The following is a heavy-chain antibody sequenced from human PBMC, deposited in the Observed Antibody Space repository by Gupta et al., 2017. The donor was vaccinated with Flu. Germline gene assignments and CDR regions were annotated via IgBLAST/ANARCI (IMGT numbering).Heavy chain of an antibody. Sequence: WIGWVRQTSGKGLEGMGVIYPDDSYTRYSLSLKGQVTISVDTSTGTVFLQWSSLKDSDSAMYYGARGERGAQGRDFFTSDYWGQGTLVAVSS. CDR3: ARGERGAQGRDFFTSDY. D-gene: IGHD3-16*01. V-gene: IGHV5-51*01. CDR2: IYPDDSYT. CDR1: W. J-gene: IGHJ4*02.